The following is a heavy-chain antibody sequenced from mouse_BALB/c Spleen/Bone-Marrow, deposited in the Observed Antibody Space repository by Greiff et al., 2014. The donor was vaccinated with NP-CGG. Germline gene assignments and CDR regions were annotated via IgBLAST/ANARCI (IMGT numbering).Heavy chain of an antibody. D-gene: IGHD2-5*01. J-gene: IGHJ1*01. CDR2: ISSGGST. V-gene: IGHV5-6-5*01. CDR1: GFTFSGYA. CDR3: ARRKTTLLTTFYWYFDV. Sequence: EVKLVVSGGGLVKPGGSLKLSCAASGFTFSGYAMSWVRQTPEKRLEWVASISSGGSTFYPDSVKGRFTISRDNARNILYLQMSSLRSEDTAMYYCARRKTTLLTTFYWYFDVSGAGTTVPVSS.